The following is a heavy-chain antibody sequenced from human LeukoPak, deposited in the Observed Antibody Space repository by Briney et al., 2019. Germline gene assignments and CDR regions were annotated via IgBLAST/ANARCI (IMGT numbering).Heavy chain of an antibody. CDR2: IIPIFGAA. J-gene: IGHJ6*03. Sequence: ASVKVSCKASGGTFSSYAISLVRQAPGQGLEWMGGIIPIFGAANYAQKFQGRVTITADESTSTAYMELSGLRSEDTAVCYCARSYADYDFWSGPLNGQYYYMDVWGKGTTVTVSS. CDR1: GGTFSSYA. CDR3: ARSYADYDFWSGPLNGQYYYMDV. V-gene: IGHV1-69*01. D-gene: IGHD3-3*01.